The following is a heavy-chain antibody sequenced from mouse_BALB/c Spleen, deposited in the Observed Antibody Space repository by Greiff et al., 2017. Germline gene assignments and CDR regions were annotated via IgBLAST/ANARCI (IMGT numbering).Heavy chain of an antibody. V-gene: IGHV1-5*01. J-gene: IGHJ4*01. CDR3: TRGTTATYYYAMDY. D-gene: IGHD1-2*01. CDR1: GYSFTSYW. Sequence: EVQVVESGTVLARPGASVKMSCKASGYSFTSYWMHWVKQRPGQGLEWIGAIYPGNSDTSYNQKFKGKAKLTAVTSASTAYMELSSLTNEDSAVYYCTRGTTATYYYAMDYWGQGTSVTVSS. CDR2: IYPGNSDT.